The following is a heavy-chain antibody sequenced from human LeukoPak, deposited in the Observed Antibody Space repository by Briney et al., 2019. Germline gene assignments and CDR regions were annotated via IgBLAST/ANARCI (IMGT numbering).Heavy chain of an antibody. V-gene: IGHV6-1*01. CDR1: GDSVPSNSVD. J-gene: IGHJ4*02. CDR2: TYYRSKWYN. D-gene: IGHD1-1*01. Sequence: QTLSLTCAISGDSVPSNSVDWSSLRQSPSRGLEPLGRTYYRSKWYNDYAVSVKSRITFNPDTAKNQFSLQLNSVTPEDTAVYYCARERTGTKDCWGQGTLVTVSS. CDR3: ARERTGTKDC.